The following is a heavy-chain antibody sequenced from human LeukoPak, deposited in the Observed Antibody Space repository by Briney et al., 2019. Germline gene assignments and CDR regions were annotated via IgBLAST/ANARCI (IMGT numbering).Heavy chain of an antibody. Sequence: SETLSLTCTVSGGSITRNYWNWIRQPPGKGLEWIGNIYYSETTNYNPSLKSRVTISVDTSKNQFSLKLSSVTAADTAVYYCARHDILTGYSLDYRGQGTLVTVSS. D-gene: IGHD3-9*01. CDR2: IYYSETT. CDR3: ARHDILTGYSLDY. CDR1: GGSITRNY. V-gene: IGHV4-59*13. J-gene: IGHJ4*02.